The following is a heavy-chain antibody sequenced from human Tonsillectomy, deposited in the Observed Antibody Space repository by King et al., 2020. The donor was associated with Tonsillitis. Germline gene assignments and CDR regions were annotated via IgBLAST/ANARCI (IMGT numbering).Heavy chain of an antibody. CDR2: IYSGGNT. D-gene: IGHD6-6*01. Sequence: VQLVESGGGFIQPGGSLRLSCAASGFTVSSNYMGWVRQAPGKGLEWVSLIYSGGNTYYADSVTGRFTISRDTSKKPLYLQMNSLRAEDTAVYYCARVAATYSSSSLVYYYNYMDVWGKGTTVTVSS. CDR3: ARVAATYSSSSLVYYYNYMDV. CDR1: GFTVSSNY. J-gene: IGHJ6*03. V-gene: IGHV3-53*01.